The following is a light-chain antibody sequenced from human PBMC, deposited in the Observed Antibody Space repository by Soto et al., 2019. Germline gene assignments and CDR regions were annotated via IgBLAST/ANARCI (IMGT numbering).Light chain of an antibody. CDR1: QGISSY. J-gene: IGKJ2*02. V-gene: IGKV1-8*01. Sequence: AIRMTQSPSSLSASTGDRVTITCRASQGISSYLAWYQQKPGKAPKLLIYAASTLQSGVPSRFSGSGSGTDFTLTISCLQSEDFATYYCQQYYSHPPGTFGQGTKLEIK. CDR3: QQYYSHPPGT. CDR2: AAS.